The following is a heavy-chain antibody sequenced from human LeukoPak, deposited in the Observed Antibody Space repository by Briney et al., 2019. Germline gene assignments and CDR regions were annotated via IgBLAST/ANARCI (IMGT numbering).Heavy chain of an antibody. J-gene: IGHJ5*02. Sequence: SVKVSCKASGGTFSSYAISWVRQAPGQGLEWMGGIIPIFGTANYAQKFQGRVTITADESTSTAYMELSSLRSEDTAVYYCARPILNYYDSSGTPYNWFDPWGQGTLVTVSS. D-gene: IGHD3-22*01. CDR3: ARPILNYYDSSGTPYNWFDP. CDR1: GGTFSSYA. V-gene: IGHV1-69*13. CDR2: IIPIFGTA.